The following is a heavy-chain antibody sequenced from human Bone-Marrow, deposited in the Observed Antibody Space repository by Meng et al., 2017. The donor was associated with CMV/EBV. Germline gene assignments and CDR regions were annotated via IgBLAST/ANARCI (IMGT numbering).Heavy chain of an antibody. J-gene: IGHJ4*02. CDR2: ISVNSGTI. D-gene: IGHD6-13*01. CDR1: GFAFSDFW. V-gene: IGHV3-11*04. CDR3: ARLSTLAGAGSFDY. Sequence: GESLKISCAASGFAFSDFWMTWIRQAPGKGLECVSHISVNSGTIPYADSVRGRFAVSRDNTENSLYLQMDGLRVEDTAVYYCARLSTLAGAGSFDYWGLGTLVTVSS.